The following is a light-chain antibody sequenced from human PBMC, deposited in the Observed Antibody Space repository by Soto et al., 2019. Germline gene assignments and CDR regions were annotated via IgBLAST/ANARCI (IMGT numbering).Light chain of an antibody. CDR3: FLSSRAARV. CDR2: DTS. CDR1: TGAVTSGHY. V-gene: IGLV7-46*01. J-gene: IGLJ2*01. Sequence: QAVVTQEPSLTVSPGGTVTLTCGSSTGAVTSGHYPYWFQQKPGQAPRTLIYDTSNKYSWTPARFSGSLLGGKAALTLSGEPPEDEDYYYCFLSSRAARVFGGGTKLTVL.